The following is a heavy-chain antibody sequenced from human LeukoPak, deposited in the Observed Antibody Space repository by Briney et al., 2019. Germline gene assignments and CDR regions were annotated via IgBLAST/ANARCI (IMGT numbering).Heavy chain of an antibody. V-gene: IGHV5-51*01. CDR1: GHSFTSYW. J-gene: IGHJ6*03. CDR2: IYPGDSDT. CDR3: ARGLTMVRGVYYYYYMDV. Sequence: GESLKISCKGSGHSFTSYWIGWVRQMPGKGLEWMGIIYPGDSDTRYSPSFQGQVTISADKSISTAYLQWSSLKASDTAMYYCARGLTMVRGVYYYYYMDVWGKGTTVTISS. D-gene: IGHD3-10*01.